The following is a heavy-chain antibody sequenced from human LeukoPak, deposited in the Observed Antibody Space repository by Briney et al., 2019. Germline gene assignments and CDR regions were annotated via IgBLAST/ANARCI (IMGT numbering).Heavy chain of an antibody. D-gene: IGHD2-21*01. V-gene: IGHV4-39*01. CDR3: ARNIRYCGGDCYQTVFDY. CDR2: IYYSGST. J-gene: IGHJ4*02. Sequence: SETLSLTCTVSGGSISSSSYYWGWIRQPPGKGLGWIGSIYYSGSTYYNPSLKSRVTISVDTSKNQFSLKLSSVTAADTAVYYCARNIRYCGGDCYQTVFDYWGQGTLVTVSS. CDR1: GGSISSSSYY.